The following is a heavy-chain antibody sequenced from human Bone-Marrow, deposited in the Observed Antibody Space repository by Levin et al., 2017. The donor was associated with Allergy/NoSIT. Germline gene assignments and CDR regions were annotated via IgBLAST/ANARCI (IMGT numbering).Heavy chain of an antibody. CDR3: AHDRGYCSTPGDGLCSSTGAFDV. CDR2: ISWNDDK. D-gene: IGHD2-2*01. V-gene: IGHV2-5*01. Sequence: SGPTLVKPTQTLTLTCTVSGFSLSTRGMHVAWIRQPPGKALEWLARISWNDDKRYSPSLKWRHTITKDTSVNQVGLRMTNMGHVDTATSFCAHDRGYCSTPGDGLCSSTGAFDVWGRGTMVAVSS. CDR1: GFSLSTRGMH. J-gene: IGHJ3*01.